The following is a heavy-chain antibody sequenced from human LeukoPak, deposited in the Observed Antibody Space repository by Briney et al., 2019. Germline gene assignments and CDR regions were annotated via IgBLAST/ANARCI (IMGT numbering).Heavy chain of an antibody. J-gene: IGHJ4*02. Sequence: GGSLRLSCAAFGFTFSSYAMSWVRQAPGKGLEWVSAISGSGGSTYYADSVKGRFTISRDNSKNTLYLQMNSLRAEDTAVYYCAKRWSPYYYDSSGYYPVDYWGQGTLVTVSS. CDR2: ISGSGGST. D-gene: IGHD3-22*01. CDR3: AKRWSPYYYDSSGYYPVDY. CDR1: GFTFSSYA. V-gene: IGHV3-23*01.